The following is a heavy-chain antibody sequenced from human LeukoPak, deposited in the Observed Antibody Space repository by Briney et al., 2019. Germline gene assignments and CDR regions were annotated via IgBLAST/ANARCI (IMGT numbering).Heavy chain of an antibody. J-gene: IGHJ4*02. Sequence: SLKVSCKASGGTFSSYAISWGPQTPGQGLWWMGRIIPMFGIANYAQKFQGRVTITADKSTSTAYMELSSLRSEDTAVYYCARDSDTVTREYYFDYWGQGTLVTVSS. CDR3: ARDSDTVTREYYFDY. CDR1: GGTFSSYA. V-gene: IGHV1-69*04. D-gene: IGHD4-11*01. CDR2: IIPMFGIA.